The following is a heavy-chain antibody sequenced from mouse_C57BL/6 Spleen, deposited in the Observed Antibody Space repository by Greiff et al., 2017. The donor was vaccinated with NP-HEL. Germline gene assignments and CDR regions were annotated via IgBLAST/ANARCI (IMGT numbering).Heavy chain of an antibody. J-gene: IGHJ2*01. D-gene: IGHD2-5*01. Sequence: EVKLVESGGGLVKPGGSLKLSCAASGFTFSDYGMHWVRQAPEKGLEWVAYISSGSSTIYYADTVKGRFTISRDNAKNTLFLQMTSLRSEDTAMYYCARDYSSPYFDYWGQGTTLTVSS. CDR3: ARDYSSPYFDY. CDR2: ISSGSSTI. CDR1: GFTFSDYG. V-gene: IGHV5-17*01.